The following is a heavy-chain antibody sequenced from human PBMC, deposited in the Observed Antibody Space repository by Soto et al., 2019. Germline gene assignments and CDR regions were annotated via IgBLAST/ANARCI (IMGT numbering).Heavy chain of an antibody. D-gene: IGHD4-17*01. Sequence: TLSLTCTVSGGSISSGGYYWSWIRQHPGKGLEWIGYIYYSGSTYYNPSLKSRVTISVDTSKNQFSLKLSSVTAADTAVYYCARADYGDYYYMDVWGKGTTVTVSS. CDR1: GGSISSGGYY. CDR2: IYYSGST. V-gene: IGHV4-31*03. J-gene: IGHJ6*03. CDR3: ARADYGDYYYMDV.